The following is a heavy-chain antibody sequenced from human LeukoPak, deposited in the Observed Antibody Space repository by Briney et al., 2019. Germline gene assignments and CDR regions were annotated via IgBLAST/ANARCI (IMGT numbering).Heavy chain of an antibody. J-gene: IGHJ4*02. Sequence: ASVKVSCKASGYTFTGYYMHWVRQAPGQGLEWMGWINPNSGGTNYAQKFQGRVTMTRDTSISTAYMELSRLRSDDTTVYYCARDHPRSYIVVVPAADLDYWGQGTLVTVSS. CDR3: ARDHPRSYIVVVPAADLDY. CDR1: GYTFTGYY. CDR2: INPNSGGT. V-gene: IGHV1-2*02. D-gene: IGHD2-2*01.